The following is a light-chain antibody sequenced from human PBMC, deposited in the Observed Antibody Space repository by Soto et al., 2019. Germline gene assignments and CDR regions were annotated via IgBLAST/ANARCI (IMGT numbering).Light chain of an antibody. CDR2: RDS. CDR3: AAWDNSISGCVK. J-gene: IGLJ2*01. CDR1: NSNIANNY. V-gene: IGLV1-47*01. Sequence: QSVVTQPPSASGTPGQRVTISCSGGNSNIANNYVYWYQQLPGTAPKLLIYRDSQRPSGVPDRFSGSKSGTSASLAISGLRAEDEADYYCAAWDNSISGCVKFGGGTKLTVL.